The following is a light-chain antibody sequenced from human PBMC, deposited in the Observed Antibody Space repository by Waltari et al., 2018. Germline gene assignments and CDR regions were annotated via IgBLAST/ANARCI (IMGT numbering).Light chain of an antibody. Sequence: QSALPPPASVSGSPGQSITISCTGTTSAVRRYNLVFWYQHYPGKAPQLIIYEVTKGPSGLSNRFSGSKSGDTASLTISGLQAEDEADYYCSSYAGSGTPVVFGGGTKLTVL. CDR3: SSYAGSGTPVV. CDR1: TSAVRRYNL. V-gene: IGLV2-23*02. CDR2: EVT. J-gene: IGLJ2*01.